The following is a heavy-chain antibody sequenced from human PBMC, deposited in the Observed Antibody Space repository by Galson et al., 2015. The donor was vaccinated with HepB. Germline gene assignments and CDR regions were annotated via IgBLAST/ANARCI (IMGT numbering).Heavy chain of an antibody. J-gene: IGHJ4*02. CDR3: ARDPMITFGGVIDY. D-gene: IGHD3-16*02. Sequence: SLRLSCAASGFTFSSYGMHWVRQAPGKGLEWVAVIWYDGSNKYYADSVKGRFTISRDNSKNTLYLQMNSLRAEDTAVYYCARDPMITFGGVIDYWGQGTLVTVSS. CDR1: GFTFSSYG. V-gene: IGHV3-33*08. CDR2: IWYDGSNK.